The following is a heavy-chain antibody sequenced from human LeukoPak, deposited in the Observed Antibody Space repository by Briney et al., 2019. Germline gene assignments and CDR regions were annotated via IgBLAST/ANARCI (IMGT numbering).Heavy chain of an antibody. J-gene: IGHJ4*02. D-gene: IGHD1-1*01. CDR2: ITCSGGST. Sequence: GGSLRLSCEASGFTFRSYTMSWVRQPPGKGLQWVSAITCSGGSTYYADSVKGRFTISRDNSGNMLYLQMNSVRAEDTAFYYCAKDNNWNDWDYWGQGTLVTVSS. V-gene: IGHV3-23*01. CDR3: AKDNNWNDWDY. CDR1: GFTFRSYT.